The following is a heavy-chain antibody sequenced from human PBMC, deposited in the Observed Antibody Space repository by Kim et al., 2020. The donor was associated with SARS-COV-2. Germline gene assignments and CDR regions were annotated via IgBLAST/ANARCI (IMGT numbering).Heavy chain of an antibody. CDR1: GFIFSSYG. CDR2: ISYDGSNK. CDR3: AKDWGYSSSTRGYFDL. Sequence: GGSLRLSCAASGFIFSSYGMYWVRQAPGKGLEWVALISYDGSNKYYAESVKGRFTISRDTSKNTLYLQMNSLRPEDTAVFYCAKDWGYSSSTRGYFDLWGRGTLVTVSS. D-gene: IGHD6-6*01. J-gene: IGHJ2*01. V-gene: IGHV3-30*18.